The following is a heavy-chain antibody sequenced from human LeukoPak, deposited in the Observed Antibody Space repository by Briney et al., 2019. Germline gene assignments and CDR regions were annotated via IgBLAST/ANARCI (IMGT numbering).Heavy chain of an antibody. CDR1: GFTFSNAW. CDR2: IKSKTDGWTT. D-gene: IGHD3-10*01. J-gene: IGHJ6*04. V-gene: IGHV3-15*01. Sequence: PGGSLRLSCAASGFTFSNAWMSWVRQAPGKGLEWVGRIKSKTDGWTTDCAAPVKVSFTLSRDESKNTLYMQMYSPKTQDTALYYCTTVESAFGELSDGMDVWGNGTTVTASS. CDR3: TTVESAFGELSDGMDV.